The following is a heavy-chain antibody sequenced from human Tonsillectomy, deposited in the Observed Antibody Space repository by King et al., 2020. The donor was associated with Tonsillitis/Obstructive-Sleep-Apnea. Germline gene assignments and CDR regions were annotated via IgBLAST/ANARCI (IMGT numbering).Heavy chain of an antibody. CDR1: NYSISSGYF. J-gene: IGHJ5*02. CDR2: IYHTGIT. Sequence: VQLQESGPGLVKASETLSLTCVVSNYSISSGYFWGWIRQPPGKGLEWIWSIYHTGITSYNPSLKSRATISVDTSKNQFSMRLTSVTAADTAVYYCAGEDSSYYDNSGCRDWFDPWGQGALVSVSS. D-gene: IGHD3-22*01. V-gene: IGHV4-38-2*01. CDR3: AGEDSSYYDNSGCRDWFDP.